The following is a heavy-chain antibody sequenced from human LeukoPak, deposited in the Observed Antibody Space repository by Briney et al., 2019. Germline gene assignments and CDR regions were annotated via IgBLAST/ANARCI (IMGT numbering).Heavy chain of an antibody. D-gene: IGHD1-26*01. V-gene: IGHV3-74*01. CDR3: ARGPMVGATPLDY. CDR1: GFTFSSYW. Sequence: PGGSLRLSCAASGFTFSSYWMHWVRQAPGKGLVWVSRINSDGSSTSYADSVKGRFTISRDNAKNTLYLQMNSLRAEDTAVYYCARGPMVGATPLDYWGQGTLVTVSS. J-gene: IGHJ4*02. CDR2: INSDGSST.